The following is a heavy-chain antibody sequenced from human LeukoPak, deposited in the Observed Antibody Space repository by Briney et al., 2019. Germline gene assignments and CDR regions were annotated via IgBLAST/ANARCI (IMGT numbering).Heavy chain of an antibody. Sequence: PGGSLRLSCAAFGFTFSSYAMSWVRQAPGEGLEWVSAISGSGGSTYYADSAKGRFTISRDNSKNTLYLQMNSLRAEDTAVYYCAKDGSCPDYWGQGTLVTVSS. CDR2: ISGSGGST. D-gene: IGHD2-15*01. J-gene: IGHJ4*02. CDR3: AKDGSCPDY. CDR1: GFTFSSYA. V-gene: IGHV3-23*01.